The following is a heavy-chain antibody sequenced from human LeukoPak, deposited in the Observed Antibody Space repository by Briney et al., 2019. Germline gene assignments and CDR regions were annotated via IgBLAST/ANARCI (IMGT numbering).Heavy chain of an antibody. CDR2: INPNSGGT. CDR1: GYTFTGYY. V-gene: IGHV1-2*06. D-gene: IGHD3-22*01. CDR3: ARVQSEYYYDSSGYYY. Sequence: ASVKVSCKASGYTFTGYYMHWVRQAPGQGLEWMGRINPNSGGTNYAQKFQDRVTMTRDTSISTAYMELSRLRSDDTAVYYCARVQSEYYYDSSGYYYWGQGTLVTVSS. J-gene: IGHJ4*02.